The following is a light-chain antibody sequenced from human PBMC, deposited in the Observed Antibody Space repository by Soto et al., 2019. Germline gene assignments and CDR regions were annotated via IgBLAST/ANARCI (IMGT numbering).Light chain of an antibody. CDR2: EVS. CDR3: SSYAGIFYV. J-gene: IGLJ1*01. Sequence: QSVLTQPPSASGSPGQSVTISCTGISSDVGGYNYVSWYQQHPGKAPKLMIYEVSKRPSGVPDRFSGSKSGNTASLTVSGLQAEDEADYYCSSYAGIFYVFGTGTKVTVL. CDR1: SSDVGGYNY. V-gene: IGLV2-8*01.